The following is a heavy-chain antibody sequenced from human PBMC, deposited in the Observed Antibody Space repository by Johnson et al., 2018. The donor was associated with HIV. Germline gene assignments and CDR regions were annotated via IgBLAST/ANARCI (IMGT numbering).Heavy chain of an antibody. Sequence: VQLVESGGGLVKPGGSLRFSCAASGFTFSNAWMSWVRQAPGKGLEWVGRIKSKTDGGTTDYAAPVKGRFTIPREDSNNTLYLQMNSLKTEDTAVYYCTIDDITGTDDAFDIWGQGTMVTVSS. CDR1: GFTFSNAW. CDR3: TIDDITGTDDAFDI. V-gene: IGHV3-15*01. CDR2: IKSKTDGGTT. D-gene: IGHD1/OR15-1a*01. J-gene: IGHJ3*02.